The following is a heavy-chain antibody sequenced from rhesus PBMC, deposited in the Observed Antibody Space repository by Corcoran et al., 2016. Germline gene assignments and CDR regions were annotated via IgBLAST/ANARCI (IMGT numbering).Heavy chain of an antibody. CDR2: ITGSSGNT. CDR1: AGPISGNY. J-gene: IGHJ1*01. V-gene: IGHV4-165*02. Sequence: QVQLPESGPGLVKPSEPLSLTCVVSAGPISGNYLNWIRQFPGKGLEWIGYITGSSGNTYYNPSLKSRVTISTDTSKNQLSLKLTSVTAADSAVYYCSRNNEFWGQGALVTVSS. CDR3: SRNNEF.